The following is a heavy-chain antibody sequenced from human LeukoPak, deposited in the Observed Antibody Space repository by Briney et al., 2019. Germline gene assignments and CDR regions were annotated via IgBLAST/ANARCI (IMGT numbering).Heavy chain of an antibody. V-gene: IGHV3-23*01. D-gene: IGHD3-10*01. Sequence: GGSLRLSCAASGFTFSSYAMSWVRQAPGKGLEWVSAISGSGGSTYYADSVKGRFTISRDNSKNTLYLQMNGLRAEDTAVYYCAKDIYGSGSYYNPHNWFDPWGQGTLVTVSS. J-gene: IGHJ5*02. CDR2: ISGSGGST. CDR3: AKDIYGSGSYYNPHNWFDP. CDR1: GFTFSSYA.